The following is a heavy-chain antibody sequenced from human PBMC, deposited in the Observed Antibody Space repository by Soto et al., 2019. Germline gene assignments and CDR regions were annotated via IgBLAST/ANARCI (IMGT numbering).Heavy chain of an antibody. CDR2: ISGSGGST. J-gene: IGHJ5*02. CDR1: GFTFSSYA. V-gene: IGHV3-23*01. D-gene: IGHD3-22*01. Sequence: GGSLRLSCAASGFTFSSYAMSWVRQAPGKGLEWVSAISGSGGSTYYADSVKGRFTISRDNPKNTLYLQMNSLRAEDTAVYYCALRTTYYYDSSGSPWGQGTLVTVSS. CDR3: ALRTTYYYDSSGSP.